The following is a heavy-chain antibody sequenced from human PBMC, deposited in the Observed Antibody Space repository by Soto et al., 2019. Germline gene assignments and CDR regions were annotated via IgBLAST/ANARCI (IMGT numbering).Heavy chain of an antibody. CDR3: ATHRINRGSWYWVDP. CDR1: GGSISSSDHY. D-gene: IGHD6-13*01. CDR2: IYYSGSI. V-gene: IGHV4-39*01. J-gene: IGHJ5*02. Sequence: PSETLSLTCTVSGGSISSSDHYWAWIRQPPGKGLEWLATIYYSGSIYYSPSLKSRATISVDTSKNQISLNLTSVTAADTALYYCATHRINRGSWYWVDPWGQGTLVTVSS.